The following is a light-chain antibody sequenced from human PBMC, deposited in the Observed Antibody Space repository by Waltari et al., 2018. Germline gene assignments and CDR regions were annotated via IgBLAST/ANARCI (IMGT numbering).Light chain of an antibody. CDR2: QAS. J-gene: IGKJ1*01. CDR1: ERISRW. V-gene: IGKV1-5*03. CDR3: QQYNTYPWT. Sequence: DIQMTQSPSTLSASVGDRVTITCRTSERISRWLAWYQQKPGMAPKLLIYQASSLEVGVPSRFSGSGFETEFSLSISSLQPEDFTTYYCQQYNTYPWTFGQGTKVEIK.